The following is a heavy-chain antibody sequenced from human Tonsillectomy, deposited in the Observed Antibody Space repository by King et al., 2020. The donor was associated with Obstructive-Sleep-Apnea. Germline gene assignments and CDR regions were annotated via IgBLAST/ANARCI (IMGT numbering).Heavy chain of an antibody. CDR3: ARDSCGGDCYHFGDAFDI. V-gene: IGHV4-31*03. CDR1: GGSITSGSHY. Sequence: VQLQESGPGLVKPSQTLSLTCNVSGGSITSGSHYWSWIRQHPGKGLEWVGYIYYSGSTYYNPSLKSRVTISVDTSKNQFSLKLTSVTAADTAVYYCARDSCGGDCYHFGDAFDIWGQGTMVTVSS. D-gene: IGHD2-21*02. J-gene: IGHJ3*02. CDR2: IYYSGST.